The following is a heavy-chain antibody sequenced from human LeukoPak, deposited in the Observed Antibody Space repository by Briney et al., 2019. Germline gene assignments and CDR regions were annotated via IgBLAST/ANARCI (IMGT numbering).Heavy chain of an antibody. CDR1: RFTVDSNY. CDR2: IYTGGNT. D-gene: IGHD3-22*01. V-gene: IGHV3-53*01. CDR3: ARGDDSGYYDYFDY. Sequence: GGSLRLSCAASRFTVDSNYLSWVRQAPGKGLEWVSTIYTGGNTYYAASAKGRFTISRDFSKNTVFLHMNSLRAEDTAMYYCARGDDSGYYDYFDYWGQGALVTVSS. J-gene: IGHJ4*02.